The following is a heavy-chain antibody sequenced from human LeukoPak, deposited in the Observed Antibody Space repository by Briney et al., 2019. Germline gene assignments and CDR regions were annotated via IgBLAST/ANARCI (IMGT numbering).Heavy chain of an antibody. J-gene: IGHJ6*03. V-gene: IGHV1-8*01. CDR3: ARGGGAAADYSYYYMDV. CDR1: GYTFTSYD. CDR2: MNPNSGNT. Sequence: GALVKVSCKASGYTFTSYDINWVRQATGQGLEWMGWMNPNSGNTGYAQKFQGRVTMTRNTSISTAYMELRSLRSDDTAVYYCARGGGAAADYSYYYMDVWGKGTTVTVSS. D-gene: IGHD6-13*01.